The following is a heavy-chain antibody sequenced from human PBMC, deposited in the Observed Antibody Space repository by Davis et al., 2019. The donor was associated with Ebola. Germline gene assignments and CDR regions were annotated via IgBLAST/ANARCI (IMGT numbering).Heavy chain of an antibody. V-gene: IGHV4-31*03. J-gene: IGHJ5*02. D-gene: IGHD5-24*01. CDR2: ISDSGST. CDR3: ARSGQLVLDP. Sequence: MPSETLSLTCTVSGGSISTDSIGNSFWSWIRQHPGKDREWIGYISDSGSTYYTPSLRSRIAISMDTSKNQFSLEVSSVTAADTAVYYCARSGQLVLDPWGQGTLVTVSS. CDR1: GGSISTDSIGNSF.